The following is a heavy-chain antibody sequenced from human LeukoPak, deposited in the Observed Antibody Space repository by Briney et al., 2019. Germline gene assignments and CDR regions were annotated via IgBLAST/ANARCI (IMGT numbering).Heavy chain of an antibody. CDR2: INAGNGNT. V-gene: IGHV1-3*01. CDR1: GYTFTNYA. CDR3: TRRDGYNFDFDY. Sequence: ASVKVSCKASGYTFTNYAMHWVRQAPGQRLEWMGWINAGNGNTKYSQKFQGRVTITRDTSASTAYMELSSLRSEDTAVYYCTRRDGYNFDFDYWGQGTLVTVSS. D-gene: IGHD5-24*01. J-gene: IGHJ4*02.